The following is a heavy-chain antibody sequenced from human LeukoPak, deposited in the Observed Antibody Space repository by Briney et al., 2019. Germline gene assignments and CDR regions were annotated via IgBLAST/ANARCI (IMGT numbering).Heavy chain of an antibody. CDR1: GGSISSGSYY. D-gene: IGHD6-13*01. J-gene: IGHJ1*01. CDR3: AREYSRLYFQH. V-gene: IGHV4-61*02. CDR2: IYTSGST. Sequence: KPSETLSLTCTVSGGSISSGSYYWSWIRQPAGKGLEWIGRIYTSGSTNYNPSLKSRVTISVDTSKNQFSLKLSSVTAADTAVYYCAREYSRLYFQHWGQGTLVTVSS.